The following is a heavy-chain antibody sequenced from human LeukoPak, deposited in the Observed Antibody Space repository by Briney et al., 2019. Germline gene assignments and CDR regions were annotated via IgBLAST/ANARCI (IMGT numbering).Heavy chain of an antibody. Sequence: SETLSLTCTVSGGSISSYYWSWIRQPPGVGLEWIGYIYYSGSTNYNPSLKSRVTISVDTSKNQFSLKLSSVTAADTAVYYCARGAIDMEANFDYWGQGTLVTVSS. V-gene: IGHV4-59*01. CDR2: IYYSGST. CDR1: GGSISSYY. J-gene: IGHJ4*02. CDR3: ARGAIDMEANFDY. D-gene: IGHD2-15*01.